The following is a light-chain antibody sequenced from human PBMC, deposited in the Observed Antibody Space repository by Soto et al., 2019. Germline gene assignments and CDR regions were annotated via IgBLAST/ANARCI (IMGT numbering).Light chain of an antibody. Sequence: DIQMTQSPSTLSASVGDRVTITCRASQGISVWLAWYQQKAGKAPKLLIYDASSLESGVPPRFSGSGSGTEFTLTIGSLQPDDFATYYCQHYNSYSEAFGQGTKVDIK. CDR2: DAS. CDR3: QHYNSYSEA. CDR1: QGISVW. V-gene: IGKV1-5*01. J-gene: IGKJ1*01.